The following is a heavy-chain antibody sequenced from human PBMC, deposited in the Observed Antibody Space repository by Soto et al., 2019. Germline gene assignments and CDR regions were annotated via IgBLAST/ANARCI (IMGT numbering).Heavy chain of an antibody. V-gene: IGHV3-48*02. CDR1: GFTFSSYS. CDR2: ISSSSSTI. D-gene: IGHD3-10*01. J-gene: IGHJ4*02. Sequence: GGSLRLSCAASGFTFSSYSMNWVRQAPGKGLEWVSYISSSSSTIYYADSVKGRFTISRDNAKNSLYLQMNSLRDEDTAVYYCARVHSYYGSKDFDYWGQGTLVTVSS. CDR3: ARVHSYYGSKDFDY.